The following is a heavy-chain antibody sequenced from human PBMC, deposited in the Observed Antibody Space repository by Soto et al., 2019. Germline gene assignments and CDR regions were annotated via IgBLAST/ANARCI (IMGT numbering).Heavy chain of an antibody. D-gene: IGHD4-17*01. V-gene: IGHV1-8*01. CDR2: TNPKSGNT. Sequence: QVQLVQSGAEVKKPGASVKVSCKASGYTFTSYDINWVRQAPGQGLEWMGWTNPKSGNTGYAQKFQGRVTMTRDSSISTAYMELNNLRSEDTAMYYCARPHGDLDYWGQGTLVTVSS. J-gene: IGHJ4*02. CDR1: GYTFTSYD. CDR3: ARPHGDLDY.